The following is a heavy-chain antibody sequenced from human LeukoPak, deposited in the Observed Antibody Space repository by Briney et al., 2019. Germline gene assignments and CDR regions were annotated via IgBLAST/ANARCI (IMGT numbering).Heavy chain of an antibody. CDR3: ASLYSYYYYMDV. D-gene: IGHD2-21*01. V-gene: IGHV4-30-4*08. Sequence: SQTLSLTCTVSGGSISSGDYYWSWTRQPPGKGLEWIGYIYYSGSTYYNPSLKSRVTISVDTSKNQFSLKLSSVTAADTAVYYCASLYSYYYYMDVWGKGTTVTVSS. CDR2: IYYSGST. J-gene: IGHJ6*03. CDR1: GGSISSGDYY.